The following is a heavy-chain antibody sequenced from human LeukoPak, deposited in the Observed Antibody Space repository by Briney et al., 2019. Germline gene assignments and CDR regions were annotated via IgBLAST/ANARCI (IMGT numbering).Heavy chain of an antibody. D-gene: IGHD6-19*01. CDR1: GGTFSSYA. V-gene: IGHV1-69*04. J-gene: IGHJ4*02. Sequence: SVKVSCKASGGTFSSYAISWVRQAPGQGLEWMGRIIPILGIANYAQKFQGRVTITADKSTSTAYMELSSLRSEDTAVYYCARDLPSSIAVAGTRGNYWGQGTLVTVSS. CDR3: ARDLPSSIAVAGTRGNY. CDR2: IIPILGIA.